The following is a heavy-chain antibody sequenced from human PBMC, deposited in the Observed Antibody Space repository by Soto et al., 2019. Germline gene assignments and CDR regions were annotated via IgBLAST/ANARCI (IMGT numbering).Heavy chain of an antibody. CDR1: GGSISSSSYY. J-gene: IGHJ5*02. V-gene: IGHV4-39*01. CDR3: ARTDSADYNWFDP. CDR2: IYYSGST. D-gene: IGHD1-26*01. Sequence: PSETLSLTCTVSGGSISSSSYYWGWIRQPPGKGLEWIGSIYYSGSTYYNPSLKSRVTISVDTSKNQFSLKLSSVTAADTAVYYCARTDSADYNWFDPWGQGTLVTVSS.